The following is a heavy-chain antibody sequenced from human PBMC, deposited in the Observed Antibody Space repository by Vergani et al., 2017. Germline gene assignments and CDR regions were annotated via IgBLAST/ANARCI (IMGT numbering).Heavy chain of an antibody. D-gene: IGHD3-22*01. V-gene: IGHV3-23*04. CDR1: GFPFSSYA. CDR3: AKDVLGDSSDLDS. CDR2: ISRSGFNT. J-gene: IGHJ4*02. Sequence: VQLAESGGGRVQPGRSLRLSCAASGFPFSSYALTWVRQAPGKGLEWVSTISRSGFNTYYADSVKGRFTVSRDNSKNTLFLQMNSLRAGDTAVYYCAKDVLGDSSDLDSWGPGTLVTVSS.